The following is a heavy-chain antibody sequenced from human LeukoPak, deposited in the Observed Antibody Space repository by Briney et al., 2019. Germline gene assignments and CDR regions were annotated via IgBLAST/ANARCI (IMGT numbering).Heavy chain of an antibody. D-gene: IGHD6-19*01. Sequence: PSETLSLTCTVSGGSISRYYWSWIRQPPGKGLEWIGYIYDSGSTHYNPSLGSRVTISIDMSKNQFSLKLSSVTAADTAVYYCARHDDLMAGYCFDYRGQGTLVTVSS. V-gene: IGHV4-59*08. J-gene: IGHJ4*02. CDR3: ARHDDLMAGYCFDY. CDR2: IYDSGST. CDR1: GGSISRYY.